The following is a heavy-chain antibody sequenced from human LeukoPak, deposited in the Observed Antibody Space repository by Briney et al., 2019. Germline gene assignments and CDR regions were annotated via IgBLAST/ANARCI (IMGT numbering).Heavy chain of an antibody. CDR1: GYSFTSSW. J-gene: IGHJ4*02. V-gene: IGHV5-51*01. D-gene: IGHD1-26*01. CDR2: IYPGDSDT. Sequence: GGALKISCQGSGYSFTSSWIGWVRQMPGKGLEWMGIIYPGDSDTGYSPSFQGQVTISADKSISTAYLQWSSLKASDTAMYYCARFSVGGTYYPNYWGQGTLVSVSS. CDR3: ARFSVGGTYYPNY.